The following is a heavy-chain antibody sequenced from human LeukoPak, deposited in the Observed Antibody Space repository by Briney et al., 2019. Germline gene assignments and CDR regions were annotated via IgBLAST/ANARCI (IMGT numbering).Heavy chain of an antibody. Sequence: GGSLRLSCAASGFTFSSYGMTWVRQAPGKGLEWVSAITGDGAYTDYADSVKGRFTISRDNPNNALYLQMNSLRAEDTAVYYCAKRNIFSSGWFTAWGQGTLVTVSS. V-gene: IGHV3-23*01. CDR3: AKRNIFSSGWFTA. CDR2: ITGDGAYT. D-gene: IGHD6-19*01. CDR1: GFTFSSYG. J-gene: IGHJ5*02.